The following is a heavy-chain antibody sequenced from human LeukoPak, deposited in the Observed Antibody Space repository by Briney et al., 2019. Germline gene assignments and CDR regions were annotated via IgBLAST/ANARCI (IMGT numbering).Heavy chain of an antibody. Sequence: GGSLRLSCTASGFTFGDYAMSWFRQAPGKGLEWVSVIYSGGSTYYADSVKGRFTISRDNSKNTLYLQMNSLRAEDTAVYYCARDPYSGSYGNYYYYFMDVWGKGTTVTISS. J-gene: IGHJ6*03. CDR3: ARDPYSGSYGNYYYYFMDV. V-gene: IGHV3-53*01. CDR1: GFTFGDYA. CDR2: IYSGGST. D-gene: IGHD1-26*01.